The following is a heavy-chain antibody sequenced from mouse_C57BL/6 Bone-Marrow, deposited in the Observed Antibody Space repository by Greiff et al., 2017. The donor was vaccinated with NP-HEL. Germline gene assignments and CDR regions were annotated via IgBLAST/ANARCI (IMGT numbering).Heavy chain of an antibody. CDR1: GYTFTTYP. CDR3: ARRGYDGYYFDY. CDR2: FHPYNDDT. J-gene: IGHJ2*01. Sequence: VQVVESGAELVKPGASVKMSCKASGYTFTTYPIEWMKQNHGKSLEWIGNFHPYNDDTKYNEKFKGKATLTVEKSSSTVYLELSRLTSDDSAVYYCARRGYDGYYFDYWGQGTTLTVSS. V-gene: IGHV1-47*01. D-gene: IGHD2-2*01.